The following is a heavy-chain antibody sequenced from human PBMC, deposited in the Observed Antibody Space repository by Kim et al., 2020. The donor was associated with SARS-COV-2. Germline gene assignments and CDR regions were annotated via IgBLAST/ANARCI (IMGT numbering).Heavy chain of an antibody. D-gene: IGHD6-19*01. J-gene: IGHJ4*02. CDR2: TYYRSKWYN. CDR3: ARDNDPGYSSGWYFSTGPTFDY. V-gene: IGHV6-1*01. CDR1: GDSVSSNSAA. Sequence: SQTLSLTCAISGDSVSSNSAAWNWIRQSPSRGLEWLGRTYYRSKWYNDYAVSVKSRITINPDTSKNQFSLQLNSVTPEDTAVYYCARDNDPGYSSGWYFSTGPTFDYWGQGTLVTVSS.